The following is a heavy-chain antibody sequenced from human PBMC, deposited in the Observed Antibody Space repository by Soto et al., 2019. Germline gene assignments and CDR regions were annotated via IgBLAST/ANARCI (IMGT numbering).Heavy chain of an antibody. D-gene: IGHD1-26*01. J-gene: IGHJ4*02. CDR2: VNWNGGIT. CDR1: GFTFDDYA. CDR3: ARPQWAAYYFDY. V-gene: IGHV3-20*04. Sequence: EVQLVESGGSVIRPGGSLTLSCAASGFTFDDYAMTWVRQAPGKGLEWVAGVNWNGGITTYADSVKGRFTISRDNDKNSLSLQMNSLAGEDTALYYCARPQWAAYYFDYWGQGALVTVSS.